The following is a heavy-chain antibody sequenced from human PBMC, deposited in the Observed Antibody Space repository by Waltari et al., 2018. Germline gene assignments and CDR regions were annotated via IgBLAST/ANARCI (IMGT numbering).Heavy chain of an antibody. CDR3: AGLTVVGATRWFEP. D-gene: IGHD1-26*01. CDR1: GDSINRSKYY. J-gene: IGHJ5*02. V-gene: IGHV4-39*01. CDR2: IFYSGST. Sequence: QLQLQESGPALVKPSATLSLTCSVSGDSINRSKYYWAWICQPPGKGLESIGSIFYSGSTYHNPALKSRVTMSVDTARNEYYRKLRSVTAADTATYYCAGLTVVGATRWFEPWGQGTQVSVSS.